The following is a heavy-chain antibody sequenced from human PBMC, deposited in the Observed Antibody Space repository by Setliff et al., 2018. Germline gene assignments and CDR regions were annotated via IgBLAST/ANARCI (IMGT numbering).Heavy chain of an antibody. D-gene: IGHD2-21*01. CDR2: ISPYSGET. J-gene: IGHJ4*02. CDR1: GFNIITYG. Sequence: ASVKVSCKISGFNIITYGFSWVRQAPGPGLEWMGWISPYSGETNNAQKFQDRPSVTAETSSKSIDMELRSLTSDDTAVYFCTTSRAPRVVLAADFDLWGQGTLVTVSS. V-gene: IGHV1-18*01. CDR3: TTSRAPRVVLAADFDL.